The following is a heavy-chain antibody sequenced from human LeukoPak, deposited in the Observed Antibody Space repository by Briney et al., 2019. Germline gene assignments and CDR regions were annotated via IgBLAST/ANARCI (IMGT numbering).Heavy chain of an antibody. CDR1: GFTFSSSA. CDR2: ISASGGST. D-gene: IGHD3-16*01. J-gene: IGHJ4*02. CDR3: ATDQRGESPPYLDS. V-gene: IGHV3-23*01. Sequence: GGSLRLSCAASGFTFSSSAMSWVRQVPGKGLEWVSGISASGGSTSYADSVRGRFTISRDNSKNTLYVQMNSLRDEDTAVYYFATDQRGESPPYLDSWGQGPLVTVSS.